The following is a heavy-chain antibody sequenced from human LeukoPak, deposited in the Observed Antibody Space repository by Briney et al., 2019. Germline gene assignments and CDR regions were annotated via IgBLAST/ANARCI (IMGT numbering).Heavy chain of an antibody. J-gene: IGHJ4*02. CDR1: GFTFSIYA. D-gene: IGHD4-17*01. CDR2: ISATDSRP. CDR3: ARAGGSTVSHSDY. Sequence: GGSLRLSCAASGFTFSIYAMSWVRQAPGKGLEWVSAISATDSRPYYADSVKGRFTISKDNAKNSLYLQMNSLRAGDTAVYYCARAGGSTVSHSDYWGQGTLVTVSS. V-gene: IGHV3-23*01.